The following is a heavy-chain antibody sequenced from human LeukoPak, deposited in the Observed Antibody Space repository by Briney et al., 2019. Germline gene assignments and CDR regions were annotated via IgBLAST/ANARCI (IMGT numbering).Heavy chain of an antibody. J-gene: IGHJ4*02. CDR3: ANYRKPQGLDY. CDR2: ISANGADE. CDR1: RFPFSTYA. Sequence: GGSLRLSCAVSRFPFSTYAMSWVRQAPGQGPEWVSAISANGADEYYADSVRGRFTISRDNSKNTLFLQMTSLDAEDTAVYYCANYRKPQGLDYWGQGTLVTVSS. D-gene: IGHD1-14*01. V-gene: IGHV3-23*01.